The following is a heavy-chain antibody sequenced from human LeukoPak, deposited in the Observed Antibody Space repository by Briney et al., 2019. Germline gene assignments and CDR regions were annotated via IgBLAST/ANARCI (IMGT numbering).Heavy chain of an antibody. D-gene: IGHD1-26*01. CDR3: ARFPSLLPFGY. Sequence: DSVKVSCKASGYTFTGYYMHWVRQAPEEGLEWMGWINPNNGGTNYAPKFQGRVTMTRDTSISTAYMELSSLRSDDTAVYYCARFPSLLPFGYWGQGTLVTVSS. CDR1: GYTFTGYY. J-gene: IGHJ4*02. CDR2: INPNNGGT. V-gene: IGHV1-2*02.